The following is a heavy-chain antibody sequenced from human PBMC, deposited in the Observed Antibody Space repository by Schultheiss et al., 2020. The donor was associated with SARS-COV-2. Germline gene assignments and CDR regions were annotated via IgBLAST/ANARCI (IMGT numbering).Heavy chain of an antibody. J-gene: IGHJ4*02. Sequence: GESLKISCAASGFTFSSYGMHRVRQAPGKGLEWVAVIWYDGSNKYYADSVKGRFTISRDNSKNTLYLQMNSLRAEDTAVYYCARDYCSSTSCYYFDYWGQGTLVTVSS. D-gene: IGHD2-2*01. V-gene: IGHV3-33*01. CDR3: ARDYCSSTSCYYFDY. CDR1: GFTFSSYG. CDR2: IWYDGSNK.